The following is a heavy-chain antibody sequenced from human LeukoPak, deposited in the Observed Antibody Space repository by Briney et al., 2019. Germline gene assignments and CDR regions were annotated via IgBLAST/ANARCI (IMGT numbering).Heavy chain of an antibody. J-gene: IGHJ3*02. V-gene: IGHV4-59*11. CDR3: ARDLVTVTKGFDI. CDR2: ISHIGRT. Sequence: PSETLSLTCAVSGDSFSSHYWTWIRQAPGTGLEWIGYISHIGRTNYNPSLTSRVTISIDTSKNQFSLKLRSVTAADTAVYYCARDLVTVTKGFDIWGQGTMVSVSS. CDR1: GDSFSSHY. D-gene: IGHD4-17*01.